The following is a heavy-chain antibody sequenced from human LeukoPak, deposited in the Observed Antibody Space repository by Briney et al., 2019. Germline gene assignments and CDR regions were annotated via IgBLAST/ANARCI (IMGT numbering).Heavy chain of an antibody. CDR1: GFTFSTYW. D-gene: IGHD3-9*01. CDR3: AREWRGFEDY. V-gene: IGHV3-74*01. Sequence: GGSLRLSCAASGFTFSTYWMHWVRQAPGRGLVWVARSNSDGSATIYADSVKGRFVISRDNSKNTLYLEMSSLRAEDTAMYYCAREWRGFEDYWGQGTLVTVSS. CDR2: SNSDGSAT. J-gene: IGHJ4*02.